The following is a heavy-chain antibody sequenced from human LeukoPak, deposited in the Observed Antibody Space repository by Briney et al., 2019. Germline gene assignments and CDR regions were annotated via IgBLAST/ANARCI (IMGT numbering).Heavy chain of an antibody. CDR2: IYYSGST. V-gene: IGHV4-59*01. CDR3: ARTFIGSGWYFWFDP. J-gene: IGHJ5*02. CDR1: GGSISSYY. Sequence: SETLSLTCTVSGGSISSYYGSWIRQPPGKGLEWIGYIYYSGSTNYNPSLKSRVTISVDTSKNQFSLKLSSVTAADTAVYYCARTFIGSGWYFWFDPWGQRTLVTVSS. D-gene: IGHD6-19*01.